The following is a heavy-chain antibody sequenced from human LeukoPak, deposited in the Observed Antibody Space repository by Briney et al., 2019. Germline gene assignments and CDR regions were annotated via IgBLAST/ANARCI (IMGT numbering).Heavy chain of an antibody. J-gene: IGHJ5*02. CDR3: ARLGGSGANWFDP. CDR1: GYSFTTYW. V-gene: IGHV5-51*01. Sequence: GESLKISCKGSGYSFTTYWVGWLRQMPGKGLEWMGTIYPGDSDTRYSPSFQGQVTISADKSISTAYLQWSSLKASDTAMYYCARLGGSGANWFDPWGQGTLVTVSS. CDR2: IYPGDSDT. D-gene: IGHD3-10*01.